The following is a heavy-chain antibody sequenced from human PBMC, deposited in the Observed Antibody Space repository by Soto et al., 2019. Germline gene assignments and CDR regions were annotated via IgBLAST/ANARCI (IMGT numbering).Heavy chain of an antibody. CDR3: AKDGKGWEQLAEAPFFDY. V-gene: IGHV3-23*01. CDR1: GFTFSSYA. J-gene: IGHJ4*02. D-gene: IGHD6-6*01. CDR2: ISGSGGST. Sequence: GGSLRLSCAASGFTFSSYAMSWVRQAPGKGLEWVSAISGSGGSTYYADSVKGRFTISRDNSKNTLYLQMNSLRAEDTAVYYCAKDGKGWEQLAEAPFFDYWGQGTLVTVSS.